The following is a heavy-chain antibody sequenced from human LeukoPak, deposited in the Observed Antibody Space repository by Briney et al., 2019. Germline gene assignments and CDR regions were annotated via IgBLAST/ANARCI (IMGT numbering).Heavy chain of an antibody. J-gene: IGHJ4*02. CDR1: GFIFNKHA. CDR3: AKERYYGPADY. CDR2: LSGSGGST. Sequence: GGSLRLSCAASGFIFNKHAMSWVRQAPGKGLEWVSGLSGSGGSTDYADSVKGRFTVSRDNSKDTLFLQMNSLRAEENAIYFCAKERYYGPADYSGQGTLVTVSS. V-gene: IGHV3-23*01. D-gene: IGHD3-10*01.